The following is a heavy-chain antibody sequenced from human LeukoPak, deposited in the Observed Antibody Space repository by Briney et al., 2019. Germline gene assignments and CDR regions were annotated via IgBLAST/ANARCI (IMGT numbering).Heavy chain of an antibody. CDR3: AKDLNGKFEAFDI. J-gene: IGHJ3*02. Sequence: GGSLRLSCAASGHSFSTYAMSWVRQAPGKGLEWVSGISGSGGSTYYADSVKGRFTTSRDNSKNTLYLQMNSLGAEDTAVYYCAKDLNGKFEAFDIWGQGTMVTVSS. V-gene: IGHV3-23*01. CDR2: ISGSGGST. CDR1: GHSFSTYA.